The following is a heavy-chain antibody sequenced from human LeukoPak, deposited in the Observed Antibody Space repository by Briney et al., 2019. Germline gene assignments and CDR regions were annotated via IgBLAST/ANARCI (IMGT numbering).Heavy chain of an antibody. J-gene: IGHJ4*02. D-gene: IGHD1-26*01. CDR3: VRQQTPHGNFDY. V-gene: IGHV4-34*01. CDR1: GGSFRGYY. Sequence: SETLSLTCAVYGGSFRGYYWSWIRQSPGKGLEWIGEIDHRGSTNYNPSLKSRVIISVDTSKNQFSLKLSSVTAEDTAVYYCVRQQTPHGNFDYWGQGTLVTVSS. CDR2: IDHRGST.